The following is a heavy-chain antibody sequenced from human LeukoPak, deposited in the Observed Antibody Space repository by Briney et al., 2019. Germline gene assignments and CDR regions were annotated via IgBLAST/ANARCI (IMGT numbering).Heavy chain of an antibody. CDR1: GGSISSYY. CDR3: ARVPVGAASYYMDV. V-gene: IGHV4-59*08. D-gene: IGHD2-15*01. J-gene: IGHJ6*03. CDR2: IYYSGST. Sequence: PSETLSLTCTVSGGSISSYYWSWIRQPPGKGLEWIGYIYYSGSTNYNPSLKSRVTISVDTSKNQFSLKLSSVTAADTAVYYCARVPVGAASYYMDVWGKGTTVTVSS.